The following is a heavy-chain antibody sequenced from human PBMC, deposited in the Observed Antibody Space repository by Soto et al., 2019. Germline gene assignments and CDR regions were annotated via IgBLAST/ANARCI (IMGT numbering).Heavy chain of an antibody. Sequence: SVKVSCKASGYTFTSYYMHWVRQAPGQGLEWMGIINPSGGSTSYAQRFQGRVTMTRDTSTSTVYMELSSLRSEDTAVYYCARDEVGATYFDYWGQGTLVTVSS. D-gene: IGHD1-26*01. CDR1: GYTFTSYY. V-gene: IGHV1-46*01. J-gene: IGHJ4*02. CDR2: INPSGGST. CDR3: ARDEVGATYFDY.